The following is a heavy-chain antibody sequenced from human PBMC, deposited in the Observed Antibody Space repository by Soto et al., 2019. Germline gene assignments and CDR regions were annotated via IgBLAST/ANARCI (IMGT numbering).Heavy chain of an antibody. CDR3: AREADSYGYGDFDY. CDR2: ISAYNGNT. J-gene: IGHJ4*02. V-gene: IGHV1-18*01. D-gene: IGHD5-18*01. Sequence: ASVKVSCKASGYTFTSYGISWVRQAPGQGLEWMGWISAYNGNTNYAQKLQGRVTMTTDTSTRTAYMELRSLRSDDTAVYYCAREADSYGYGDFDYWGQGTLVTVSS. CDR1: GYTFTSYG.